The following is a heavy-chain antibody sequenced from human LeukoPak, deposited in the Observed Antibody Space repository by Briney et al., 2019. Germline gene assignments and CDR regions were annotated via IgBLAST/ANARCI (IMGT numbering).Heavy chain of an antibody. Sequence: GESLKISCVGSGYSFTSYWIGWVRQMPGKGLEWMGIIYPGDSDTRYSPSFQGQVTISADKSITTAYLQWSSLKASDTAMYYCARHVVPYSSGLTGFDYWGQGTLVTVSS. V-gene: IGHV5-51*01. J-gene: IGHJ4*02. D-gene: IGHD6-19*01. CDR2: IYPGDSDT. CDR3: ARHVVPYSSGLTGFDY. CDR1: GYSFTSYW.